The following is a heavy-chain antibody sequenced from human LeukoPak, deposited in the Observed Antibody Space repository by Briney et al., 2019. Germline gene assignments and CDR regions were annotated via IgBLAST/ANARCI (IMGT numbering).Heavy chain of an antibody. J-gene: IGHJ4*02. Sequence: SETLSLTCAVYGGSFSGYYWSWIRQPPGKGLEWIGEINHSGSTNYNPSLKSRVTISVDTSKNQFSLKLSSVTAADTAVYYCARATDYYDTSGYYYVEGYYFDYWGQGTLVTVSS. D-gene: IGHD3-22*01. CDR2: INHSGST. CDR3: ARATDYYDTSGYYYVEGYYFDY. V-gene: IGHV4-34*01. CDR1: GGSFSGYY.